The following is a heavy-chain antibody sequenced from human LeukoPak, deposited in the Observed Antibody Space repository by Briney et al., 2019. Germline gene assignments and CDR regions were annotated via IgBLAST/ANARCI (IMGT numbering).Heavy chain of an antibody. Sequence: GGSLRLSCAASGFTFSSYWMHWVRQAPGKGLVWVSRINSDGSSITYADSVKGRFTISRDNAKNTLYLQMNSLRVEDTAVYYCAREGGASGYDLACWGQEPLVTVSS. CDR2: INSDGSSI. V-gene: IGHV3-74*03. CDR1: GFTFSSYW. D-gene: IGHD5-12*01. CDR3: AREGGASGYDLAC. J-gene: IGHJ4*02.